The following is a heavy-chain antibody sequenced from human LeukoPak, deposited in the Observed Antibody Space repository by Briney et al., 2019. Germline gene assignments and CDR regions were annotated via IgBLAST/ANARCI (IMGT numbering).Heavy chain of an antibody. CDR2: LSGGGGTT. D-gene: IGHD5-18*01. Sequence: GGSLRLSCEASGFTFSSYAMRWVRQAPGKGLEWVSCLSGGGGTTYYPDSVKGRFTISRDNSKNTLYLQMNSLRAEDTAIYYCARVGLQPSYYFCFWGQGTLVTVSS. V-gene: IGHV3-23*01. CDR3: ARVGLQPSYYFCF. CDR1: GFTFSSYA. J-gene: IGHJ4*02.